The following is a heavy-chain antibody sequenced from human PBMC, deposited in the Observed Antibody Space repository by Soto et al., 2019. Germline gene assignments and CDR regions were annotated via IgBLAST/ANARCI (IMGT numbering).Heavy chain of an antibody. V-gene: IGHV4-31*03. CDR1: GGSISGSYS. CDR2: IHDSGTT. J-gene: IGHJ5*02. Sequence: QVQLQESGPGLVKTSQTLSLTCSVSGGSISGSYSWNWIRQHPGKGLEWIGYIHDSGTTYYNSSLKSRVAISIDVSKNEFYLSLESVTAADAAMYYCARDTRGPANCFDHWGQGTLVAVS. CDR3: ARDTRGPANCFDH. D-gene: IGHD2-2*01.